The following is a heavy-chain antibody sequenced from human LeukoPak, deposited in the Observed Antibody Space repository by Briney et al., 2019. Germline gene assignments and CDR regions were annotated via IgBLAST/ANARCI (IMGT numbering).Heavy chain of an antibody. J-gene: IGHJ4*02. CDR3: ARDFYGSGSYLFDY. D-gene: IGHD3-10*01. Sequence: GGSLRLSCAASGFTFSSYSMNWVRQAPGKGLEWVSSISSSSSSYIYYADSVKGRFTISRDYANNSLYLQMNSLRAEDTAVYYCARDFYGSGSYLFDYWGQGTLVTVSS. CDR1: GFTFSSYS. CDR2: ISSSSSSYI. V-gene: IGHV3-21*01.